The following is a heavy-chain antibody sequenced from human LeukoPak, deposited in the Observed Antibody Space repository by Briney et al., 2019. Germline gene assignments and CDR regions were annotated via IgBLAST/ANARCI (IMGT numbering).Heavy chain of an antibody. Sequence: ASVKVSCKASGYTFTSCGISWVRQAPGQGLEWMGWISAYNGNTNYAQKLQGRVTMTTDTSTSTAYMELRSLRSDDTAVYYCARVSNYGDYGEYWGQGTLVTVSS. CDR1: GYTFTSCG. CDR3: ARVSNYGDYGEY. D-gene: IGHD4-17*01. CDR2: ISAYNGNT. V-gene: IGHV1-18*04. J-gene: IGHJ4*02.